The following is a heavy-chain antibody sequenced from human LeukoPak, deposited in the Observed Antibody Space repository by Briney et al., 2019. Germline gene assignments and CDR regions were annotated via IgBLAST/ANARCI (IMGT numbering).Heavy chain of an antibody. CDR2: IYYSGST. Sequence: SETLSLTCTVSGGSISSYYWSWIRQPPGKGLEWIGYIYYSGSTNYNPSLKSRVTISVDTSKNQFTLKLSSVTAADTAVYYCASDSSGWLGWYFDLRGRGTLVTVSS. D-gene: IGHD6-19*01. V-gene: IGHV4-59*08. J-gene: IGHJ2*01. CDR3: ASDSSGWLGWYFDL. CDR1: GGSISSYY.